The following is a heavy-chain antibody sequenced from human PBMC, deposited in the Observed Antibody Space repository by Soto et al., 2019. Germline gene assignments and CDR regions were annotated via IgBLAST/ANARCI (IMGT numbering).Heavy chain of an antibody. V-gene: IGHV4-59*01. J-gene: IGHJ4*02. CDR1: GGSISTYY. CDR3: AGDKGHTYGAFLGY. D-gene: IGHD2-8*01. CDR2: THNNGRT. Sequence: SETLSLTCTVSGGSISTYYWSWIRQVPGKGLEWIGHTHNNGRTNYIYSPSLKSRVTISVDTSKNQFSLTLRSVTAADTAVYFCAGDKGHTYGAFLGYWGQGILVTVS.